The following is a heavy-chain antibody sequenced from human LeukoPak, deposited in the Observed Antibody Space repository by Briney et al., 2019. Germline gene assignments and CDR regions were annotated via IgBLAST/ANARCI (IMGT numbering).Heavy chain of an antibody. CDR2: ISSNGGTT. D-gene: IGHD1-7*01. CDR3: VRRTYRYFDY. J-gene: IGHJ4*02. Sequence: GGSLRLSCSASGFTFSSYAIHWVRQALGKGLEYVSGISSNGGTTYYADSVKGRFTISRDNSKNTLYLQMSSLRAEDTALYYCVRRTYRYFDYWGQGTLVTVSS. V-gene: IGHV3-64D*09. CDR1: GFTFSSYA.